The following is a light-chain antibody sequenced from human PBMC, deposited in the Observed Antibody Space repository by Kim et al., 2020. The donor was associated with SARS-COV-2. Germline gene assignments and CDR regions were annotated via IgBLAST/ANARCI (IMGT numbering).Light chain of an antibody. CDR1: QSVDGY. V-gene: IGKV3-11*01. J-gene: IGKJ3*01. CDR2: DAS. CDR3: QQRRSWAFT. Sequence: EIVLTQSPATLSLSPGERAILSCRASQSVDGYLAWYQQKPGQAPRLLICDASNRATGIPARFSGSGSETDFILSISSLEPEDFAVYYCQQRRSWAFTFGPGTKVDIK.